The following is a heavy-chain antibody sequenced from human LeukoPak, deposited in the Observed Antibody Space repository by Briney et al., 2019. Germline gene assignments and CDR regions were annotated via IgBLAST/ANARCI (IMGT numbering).Heavy chain of an antibody. CDR2: ISGSGGST. J-gene: IGHJ4*02. Sequence: GGSLRLSCAASGFTFSNFAMSWVRQAPGKGLEWVSAISGSGGSTYYADSVKGRFTISRDNSKNTLYLQMNSLRAEDTAVYYCAKGRGPSKAAAGLYYFDYWGQGTLVTVSS. D-gene: IGHD6-13*01. CDR1: GFTFSNFA. CDR3: AKGRGPSKAAAGLYYFDY. V-gene: IGHV3-23*01.